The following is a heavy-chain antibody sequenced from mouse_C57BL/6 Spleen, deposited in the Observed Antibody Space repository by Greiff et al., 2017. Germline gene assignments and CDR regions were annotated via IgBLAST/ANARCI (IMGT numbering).Heavy chain of an antibody. J-gene: IGHJ4*01. D-gene: IGHD5-1-1*01. CDR1: GYTFTSYW. Sequence: QVQLQQPGAELVRPGTSVKLSCKASGYTFTSYWMNWVKQRPGQGLEWIGEIDPSDSYTNYNQKFKGKATLTVDTSSSTAYMQLSSLTSEDSAVYYCTRSLILLYAMDYWGQGTSVTVSS. CDR2: IDPSDSYT. V-gene: IGHV1-59*01. CDR3: TRSLILLYAMDY.